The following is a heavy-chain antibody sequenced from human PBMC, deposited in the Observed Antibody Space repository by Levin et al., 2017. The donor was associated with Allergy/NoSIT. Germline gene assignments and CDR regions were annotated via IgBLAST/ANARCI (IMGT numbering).Heavy chain of an antibody. Sequence: GASVKVSCAASGFTFSSYWMHWVRQAPGKGLVWVSRIYSDGSSTSYADSVKGRFTISRDNAKNTLYLQMNSLRAEDTAVYYCARVQGVGYLLEVDAFDIWGQGTMVTVSS. D-gene: IGHD3-10*01. CDR2: IYSDGSST. J-gene: IGHJ3*02. CDR3: ARVQGVGYLLEVDAFDI. CDR1: GFTFSSYW. V-gene: IGHV3-74*01.